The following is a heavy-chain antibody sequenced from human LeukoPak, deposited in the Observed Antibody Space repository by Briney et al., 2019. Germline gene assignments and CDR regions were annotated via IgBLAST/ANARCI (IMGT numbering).Heavy chain of an antibody. CDR1: GGSISSYY. Sequence: SETLSLTCTVSGGSISSYYWSWIRQPAGKGLEWIGRIYTSGSTNYTPSLKSRVTMSVDTSKNQFSLKLSSVTAADTAVYYCAREVINYYYYYMDVWGKGTTVTISS. D-gene: IGHD3-10*01. CDR3: AREVINYYYYYMDV. J-gene: IGHJ6*03. CDR2: IYTSGST. V-gene: IGHV4-4*07.